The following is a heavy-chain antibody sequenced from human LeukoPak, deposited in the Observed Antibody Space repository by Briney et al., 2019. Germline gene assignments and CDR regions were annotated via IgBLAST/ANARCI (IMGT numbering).Heavy chain of an antibody. CDR3: ARGGDYGDYVPQPIDY. CDR2: MNPNSGNT. Sequence: ASVKVSCKASGYTFTSYDINWVRQATGQGLEWMGWMNPNSGNTGYAQKFQGRVTMTRNTSISTAYMELSSLRSEDTAVYYCARGGDYGDYVPQPIDYWGQGTLVTVSS. V-gene: IGHV1-8*01. J-gene: IGHJ4*02. D-gene: IGHD4-17*01. CDR1: GYTFTSYD.